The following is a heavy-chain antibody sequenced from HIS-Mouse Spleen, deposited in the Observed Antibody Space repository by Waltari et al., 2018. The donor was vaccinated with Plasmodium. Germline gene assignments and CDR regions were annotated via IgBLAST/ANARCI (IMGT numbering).Heavy chain of an antibody. CDR3: ARTTGRRIAAATY. Sequence: QLQLQESGPGLVKPSETLSLTCTAPGGPISSSSYYWGLIRQPPGKGLEWIGRIYYSGSTYYNPSLKSRVTISVDTSKNQFSLKLSSVTAADTAVYYCARTTGRRIAAATYWGQGTLVTVSS. CDR2: IYYSGST. D-gene: IGHD6-13*01. CDR1: GGPISSSSYY. J-gene: IGHJ4*02. V-gene: IGHV4-39*07.